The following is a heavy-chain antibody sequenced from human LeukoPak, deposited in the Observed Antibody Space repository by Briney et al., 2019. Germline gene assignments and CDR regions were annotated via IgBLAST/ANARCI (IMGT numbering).Heavy chain of an antibody. J-gene: IGHJ4*02. CDR3: ASAGSSGYDFDF. V-gene: IGHV4-34*01. Sequence: SETLSLTCAVYGGSFSGYYWSWIRQPPGKGLEWIGEINHSGSTNYNPSLKSRVTISVDTSKNQFSLKLSSVTAADTAVYYCASAGSSGYDFDFWGQGTLVTVSS. D-gene: IGHD5-12*01. CDR1: GGSFSGYY. CDR2: INHSGST.